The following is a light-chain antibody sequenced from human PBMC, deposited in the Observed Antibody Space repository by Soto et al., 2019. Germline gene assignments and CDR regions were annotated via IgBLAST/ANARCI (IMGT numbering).Light chain of an antibody. V-gene: IGKV1-5*01. CDR1: QSISSW. CDR2: DAS. CDR3: QLLDTWT. J-gene: IGKJ1*01. Sequence: GDRATISCRASQSISSWLAWYQQKPGKAPKLLIYDASSLESGVPSRFSGSGSGTEFTLTISSLQPDDFATYYCQLLDTWTFGQGTKVEIK.